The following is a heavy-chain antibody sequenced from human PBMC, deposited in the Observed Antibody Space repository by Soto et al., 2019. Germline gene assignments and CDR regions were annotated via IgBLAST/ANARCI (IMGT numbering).Heavy chain of an antibody. CDR2: ISYDGSNK. J-gene: IGHJ4*02. CDR3: ASSDVAVAPFDY. V-gene: IGHV3-30-3*01. Sequence: GGSLRLSCAASGFTFSSYAMHWVRQAPGKGLEWVAVISYDGSNKYYADSVKGRFTISRDNSKNTLYLQMNSLRAEDTAVYYCASSDVAVAPFDYWGQGTLVTVSS. D-gene: IGHD2-21*01. CDR1: GFTFSSYA.